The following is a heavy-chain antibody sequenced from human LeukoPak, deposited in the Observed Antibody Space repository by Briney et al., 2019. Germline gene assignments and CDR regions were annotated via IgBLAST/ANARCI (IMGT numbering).Heavy chain of an antibody. V-gene: IGHV1-18*01. J-gene: IGHJ5*02. D-gene: IGHD6-13*01. Sequence: GASVKVSCKASGYTFTSYGISWVRQAPGQGLEWMGWISAYNGNTNYAQKLQGRVTMTTDTSTSTAYMELRSLRSDDTAVYYCARDPRSGSWGIINWFDPWGQGTLVTVSS. CDR1: GYTFTSYG. CDR2: ISAYNGNT. CDR3: ARDPRSGSWGIINWFDP.